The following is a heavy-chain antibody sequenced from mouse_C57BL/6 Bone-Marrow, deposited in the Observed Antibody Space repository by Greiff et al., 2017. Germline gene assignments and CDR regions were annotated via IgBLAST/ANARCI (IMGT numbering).Heavy chain of an antibody. D-gene: IGHD1-1*01. CDR2: IRLKSDNYAT. J-gene: IGHJ3*01. Sequence: DVKLVESGGGLVHPGGSMKLSCVVSGFTFSNYWMNWVRQSPEKGLEWVAQIRLKSDNYATHYAESVKGRFTISRYESKSSVYLQMNNLRAEDTGIYYCTGYGSNQAWFAYWGQGTLVTVSA. CDR1: GFTFSNYW. V-gene: IGHV6-3*01. CDR3: TGYGSNQAWFAY.